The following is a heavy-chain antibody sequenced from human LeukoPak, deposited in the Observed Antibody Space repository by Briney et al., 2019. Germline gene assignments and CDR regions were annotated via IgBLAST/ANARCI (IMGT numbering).Heavy chain of an antibody. CDR1: GFTFSSYG. J-gene: IGHJ4*02. CDR2: IFYDGSNN. Sequence: GGSLRLSCAASGFTFSSYGMHWVRQAPGKGLEWMAVIFYDGSNNYYAASVKGRFTISRDKSKNTLYLQMNSLRAEDTAMYYCAKDQNLTGYRDFDYWGQGTLVTVSS. CDR3: AKDQNLTGYRDFDY. D-gene: IGHD3-9*01. V-gene: IGHV3-30*18.